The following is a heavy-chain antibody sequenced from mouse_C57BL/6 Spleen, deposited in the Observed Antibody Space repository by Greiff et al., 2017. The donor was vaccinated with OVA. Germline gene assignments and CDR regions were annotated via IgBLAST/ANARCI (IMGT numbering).Heavy chain of an antibody. J-gene: IGHJ3*01. Sequence: VQLQQSGPELVKPGASVKMSCKASGYTFTDYNMHWVKQSHGKSLEWIGYINPNNGGTSYNQKFKGKATLTVNKSSSTAYMELRSLTSEDSAVYYCARGWDYYYGSSLFAYWGQGTLVTVSA. CDR1: GYTFTDYN. CDR2: INPNNGGT. V-gene: IGHV1-22*01. D-gene: IGHD1-1*01. CDR3: ARGWDYYYGSSLFAY.